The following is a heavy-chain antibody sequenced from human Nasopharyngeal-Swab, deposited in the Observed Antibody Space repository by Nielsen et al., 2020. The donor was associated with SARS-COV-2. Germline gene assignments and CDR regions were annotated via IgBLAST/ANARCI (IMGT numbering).Heavy chain of an antibody. V-gene: IGHV3-74*01. Sequence: GGSLRLSCAVSGFTFSSYWMPCVRQAPGKGLVWVARIKSDGISTSYADSVKGRFTFSRDNSKNTLYLQMGGLRAEDMAVYYCARGGGVDTLIDYWGQGTLVTVSS. CDR2: IKSDGIST. CDR3: ARGGGVDTLIDY. D-gene: IGHD5-18*01. CDR1: GFTFSSYW. J-gene: IGHJ4*02.